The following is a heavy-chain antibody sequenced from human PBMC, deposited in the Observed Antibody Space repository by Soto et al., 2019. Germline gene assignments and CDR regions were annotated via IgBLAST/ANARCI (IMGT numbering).Heavy chain of an antibody. V-gene: IGHV4-31*03. CDR1: GGSISSGGYY. CDR3: ASGQERSDNWFDP. CDR2: IYYSGST. J-gene: IGHJ5*02. Sequence: PSETLSLTCTVSGGSISSGGYYWSWIRQHPGKGLEWIGYIYYSGSTYYNPSLKSRVTISVDTSKNQFSLKLSSVTAADTAVYYCASGQERSDNWFDPWGQGTLVTVSS.